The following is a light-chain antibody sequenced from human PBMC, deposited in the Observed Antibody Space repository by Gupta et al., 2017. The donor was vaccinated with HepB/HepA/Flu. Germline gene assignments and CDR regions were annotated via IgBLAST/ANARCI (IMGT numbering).Light chain of an antibody. V-gene: IGKV3-15*01. J-gene: IGKJ4*01. CDR3: QQYSTWPLT. CDR1: QSVSSN. CDR2: GAS. Sequence: EIVITQSLATLSDSVGERATLSCRASQSVSSNLAWYQQKPGQAPRLLIYGASNRATVIPARFSGSGSGTEFTLTITSLQSEDFAVYYCQQYSTWPLTFGGGTKVEIK.